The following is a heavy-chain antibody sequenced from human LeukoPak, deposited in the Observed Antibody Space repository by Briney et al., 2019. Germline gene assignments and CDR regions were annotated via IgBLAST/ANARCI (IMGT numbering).Heavy chain of an antibody. V-gene: IGHV3-7*01. CDR1: GFTFVSYW. CDR3: AREGYSHLVYYFDY. J-gene: IGHJ4*02. CDR2: IKQDGSEK. D-gene: IGHD6-13*01. Sequence: GGSLRLSCAVSGFTFVSYWISWVRQAPGRGLEWVANIKQDGSEKYYVDSVKGRFTISIDNAKNSLYLQMNSLRAEDTAVYYCAREGYSHLVYYFDYWGQGTLVTVSS.